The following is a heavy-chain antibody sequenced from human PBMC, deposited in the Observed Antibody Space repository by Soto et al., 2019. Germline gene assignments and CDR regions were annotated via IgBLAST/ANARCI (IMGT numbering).Heavy chain of an antibody. Sequence: GGSLRLSCAASGFTFSSYSMNWVRQAPGKGLEWVSSISSSSSYIYYADSVKGRFTISRDNAKNSLYLQMNSLRAEDTAVYYCARVPKGYCSGGSCYREGYYFDYWGQGTLVTVSS. J-gene: IGHJ4*02. CDR3: ARVPKGYCSGGSCYREGYYFDY. CDR2: ISSSSSYI. V-gene: IGHV3-21*01. CDR1: GFTFSSYS. D-gene: IGHD2-15*01.